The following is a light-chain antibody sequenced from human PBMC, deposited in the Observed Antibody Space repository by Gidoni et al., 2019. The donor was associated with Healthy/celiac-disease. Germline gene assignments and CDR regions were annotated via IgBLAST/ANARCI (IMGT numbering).Light chain of an antibody. J-gene: IGKJ3*01. CDR3: QQSYSTPFT. CDR2: AAS. V-gene: IGKV1-39*01. CDR1: QSISSY. Sequence: DIQMTQSPSSLSASVGDRVTITCRASQSISSYLNWYQQKPGKAPKLLIYAASSLQSGVPSRFSGRGSGTDFTLTISSLQPEDFANYYCQQSYSTPFTFGPXTKLDIK.